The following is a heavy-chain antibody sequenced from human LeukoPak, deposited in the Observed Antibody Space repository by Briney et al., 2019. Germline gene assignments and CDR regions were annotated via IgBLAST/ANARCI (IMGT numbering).Heavy chain of an antibody. CDR1: GGSFSGYY. Sequence: SETLSLTCAVYGGSFSGYYWSWIRQPPGKGLEWIGEINHSGSTNYNPSLKSRVTISVDTSKNQFSLKLSSVTAADTAVYYCARGGRDIVVVVAASLYYYYYMDVWGKGTTVTVSS. CDR3: ARGGRDIVVVVAASLYYYYYMDV. D-gene: IGHD2-15*01. V-gene: IGHV4-34*01. CDR2: INHSGST. J-gene: IGHJ6*03.